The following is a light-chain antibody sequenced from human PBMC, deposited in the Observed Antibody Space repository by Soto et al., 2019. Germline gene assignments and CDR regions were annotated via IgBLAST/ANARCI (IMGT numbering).Light chain of an antibody. V-gene: IGKV1-9*01. CDR3: QQLNSYPRIT. Sequence: DIQLTQSPSFLSASVGDRVTITCRASQGINIYLAWYQQKPGKAPKLLIYAASTLQSGVPSRFSGSGSGTEFTLTISSLQPEDVATYYCQQLNSYPRITFGGGTKVEIK. CDR1: QGINIY. CDR2: AAS. J-gene: IGKJ4*01.